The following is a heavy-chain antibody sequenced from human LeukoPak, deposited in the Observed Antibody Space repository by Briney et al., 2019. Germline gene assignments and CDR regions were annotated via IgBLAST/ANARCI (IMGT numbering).Heavy chain of an antibody. Sequence: ASVKVSCKASGYTFTGYYMHWVRQAPGQGLDRMGWINPNTGGTKYAQKFQGRVTMTRDTSIGTAYMELSTVTSDDTAVYFCARVHATGYFSLDLGYWGQGTLVTVSS. CDR1: GYTFTGYY. V-gene: IGHV1-2*02. J-gene: IGHJ4*02. CDR3: ARVHATGYFSLDLGY. D-gene: IGHD3-9*01. CDR2: INPNTGGT.